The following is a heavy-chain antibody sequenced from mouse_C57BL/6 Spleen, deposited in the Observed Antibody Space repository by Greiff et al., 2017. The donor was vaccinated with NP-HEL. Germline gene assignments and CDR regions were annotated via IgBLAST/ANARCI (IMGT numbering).Heavy chain of an antibody. CDR1: GFSFNTYA. D-gene: IGHD2-1*01. J-gene: IGHJ4*01. CDR3: VRHGNYVPMDY. Sequence: EVHLVESGGGLVQPKGSLKLSCAASGFSFNTYAMNWVRQAPGKGLEWVARIRSKSNNYATYYADSVKDRFTISRDDSESMLYLQMNNLKTEDTAMYYCVRHGNYVPMDYWGQGTSVTVSS. V-gene: IGHV10-1*01. CDR2: IRSKSNNYAT.